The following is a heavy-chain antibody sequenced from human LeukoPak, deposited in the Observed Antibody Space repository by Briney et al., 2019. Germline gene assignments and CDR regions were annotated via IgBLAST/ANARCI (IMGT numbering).Heavy chain of an antibody. CDR1: GFTFSSYA. V-gene: IGHV3-23*01. CDR3: AKVPSGYQLLSWLDP. Sequence: TGGSLRLSCAASGFTFSSYAMSWVRQAPGKGLEWVSAITGSGGSTYYADSAKGRFTISRDNAKNTLYLQMNSLRAEDTAVYYCAKVPSGYQLLSWLDPWGQGTLVTVSS. CDR2: ITGSGGST. J-gene: IGHJ5*02. D-gene: IGHD2-2*01.